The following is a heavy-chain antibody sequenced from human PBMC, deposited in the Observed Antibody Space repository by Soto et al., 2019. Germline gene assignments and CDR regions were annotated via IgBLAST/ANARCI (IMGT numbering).Heavy chain of an antibody. D-gene: IGHD3-16*01. Sequence: EVQLVESEGGLVQPGGSVRLSCAASGFTISNYWMHWVRQTPGKGLVWVSRVGSDGRGATYADSVKGRFTISRDNAKNTLYLQMDSLRVEDTAMYHCARDGLMHGPDMDQWGQGILLTVSS. J-gene: IGHJ4*02. CDR3: ARDGLMHGPDMDQ. CDR2: VGSDGRGA. CDR1: GFTISNYW. V-gene: IGHV3-74*01.